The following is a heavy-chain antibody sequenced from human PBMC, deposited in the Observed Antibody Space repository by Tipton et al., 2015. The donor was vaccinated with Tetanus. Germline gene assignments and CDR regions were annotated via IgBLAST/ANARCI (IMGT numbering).Heavy chain of an antibody. CDR2: ILHTGST. Sequence: TLSLTCNVSGDSISSGPDFWGWIRQPPGKKPEWIGSILHTGSTSYNPSLKSRFTISVDASKNQFSLRLTSVTAADTAVYFCARHYDTSGYYFVWGQGVLVTVSS. CDR1: GDSISSGPDF. CDR3: ARHYDTSGYYFV. J-gene: IGHJ4*02. V-gene: IGHV4-39*01. D-gene: IGHD3-22*01.